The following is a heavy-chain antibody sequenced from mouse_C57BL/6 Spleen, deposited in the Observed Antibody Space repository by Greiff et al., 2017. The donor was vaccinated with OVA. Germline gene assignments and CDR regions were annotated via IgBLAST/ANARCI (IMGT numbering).Heavy chain of an antibody. D-gene: IGHD6-2*01. J-gene: IGHJ4*01. V-gene: IGHV7-3*01. CDR3: ARVSPPYAMDY. Sequence: EVKLEESGGGLVQPGGSLSLSCAASGFTFTDYYMSWVRQPPGKALEWLGFIRNKANGYTTEYSASVKGRFTISRDNSQSILYLQMNALRAEDSATYYCARVSPPYAMDYWGQGTSVTVSS. CDR1: GFTFTDYY. CDR2: IRNKANGYTT.